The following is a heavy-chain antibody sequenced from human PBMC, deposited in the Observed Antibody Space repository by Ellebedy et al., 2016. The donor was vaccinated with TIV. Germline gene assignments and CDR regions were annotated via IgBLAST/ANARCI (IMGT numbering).Heavy chain of an antibody. CDR2: VYANGNT. V-gene: IGHV4-4*07. D-gene: IGHD3-10*01. Sequence: SETLSLTXTVSGDSINIYYWSWIRQSAAKGLEWIGRVYANGNTDYNPSLKSRLTMSVDTSNNQFSLRLSSVTAADTAVYYCARENPPWFGERNWFDPWGQGTLVTVSS. CDR1: GDSINIYY. CDR3: ARENPPWFGERNWFDP. J-gene: IGHJ5*02.